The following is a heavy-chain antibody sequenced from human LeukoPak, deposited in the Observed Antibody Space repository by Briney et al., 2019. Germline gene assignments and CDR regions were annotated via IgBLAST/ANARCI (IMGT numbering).Heavy chain of an antibody. CDR2: ISYDGSDK. J-gene: IGHJ4*02. Sequence: GGSLRLSCVASGFTFSRNAMHWVRQAPGKGPEWVAIISYDGSDKYYADSVKGRFTVSRDNSKNTLYLQMNSLRAEDTALYYCAKDIGAPRNYWGQGTLVTVSS. CDR3: AKDIGAPRNY. D-gene: IGHD5-12*01. CDR1: GFTFSRNA. V-gene: IGHV3-30*18.